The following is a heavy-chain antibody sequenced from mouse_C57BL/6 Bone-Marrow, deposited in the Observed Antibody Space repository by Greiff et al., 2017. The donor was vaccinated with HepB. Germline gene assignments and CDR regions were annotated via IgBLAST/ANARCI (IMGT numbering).Heavy chain of an antibody. J-gene: IGHJ3*01. CDR1: GFTFSDYG. D-gene: IGHD2-3*01. V-gene: IGHV5-17*01. CDR2: ISSGSSTI. CDR3: AREIYDGYYRFAY. Sequence: EVKVVESGGGLVKPGGSLKLSCAASGFTFSDYGMHWVRQAPEKGLEWVAYISSGSSTIYYADTVKGRFTISRDNAKNTLFLQMTSLRSEDTAMYYCAREIYDGYYRFAYWGQGTLVTVSA.